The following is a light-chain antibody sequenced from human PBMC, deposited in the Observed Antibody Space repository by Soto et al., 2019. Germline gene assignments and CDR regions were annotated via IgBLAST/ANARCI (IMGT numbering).Light chain of an antibody. Sequence: QSALTQPASVSGSPGQSSTISCTGTSIDVGGYNYVSWYQQHPGKAPKLMIYDVTNRPSGVSNRFSGSKSGNTASLTISGLQAEDEADYYCSSYTSSSTPLVFGGGTKMTVL. CDR1: SIDVGGYNY. V-gene: IGLV2-14*01. CDR3: SSYTSSSTPLV. CDR2: DVT. J-gene: IGLJ3*02.